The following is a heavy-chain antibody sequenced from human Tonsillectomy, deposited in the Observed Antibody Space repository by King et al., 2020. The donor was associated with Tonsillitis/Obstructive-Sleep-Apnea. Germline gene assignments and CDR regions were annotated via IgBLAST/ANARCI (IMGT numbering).Heavy chain of an antibody. CDR1: GGSISSYY. Sequence: QLQESGPGKMKPSETQSLACTASGGSISSYYRSWIREPPRKGQEWIGYIYYSGSTNYNHSIKSRVTISVDKSKNQSYVKLSNVTAADTAVYYCARHMGSYYYFDYWVQATLVTVSS. J-gene: IGHJ4*02. V-gene: IGHV4-59*08. CDR3: ARHMGSYYYFDY. D-gene: IGHD3-10*01. CDR2: IYYSGST.